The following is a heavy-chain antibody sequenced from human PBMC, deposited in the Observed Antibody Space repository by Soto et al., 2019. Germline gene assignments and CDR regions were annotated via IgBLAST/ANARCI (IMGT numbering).Heavy chain of an antibody. CDR2: IYYSGST. CDR1: GGSISSSSYY. J-gene: IGHJ4*02. D-gene: IGHD3-22*01. V-gene: IGHV4-39*01. CDR3: ASFKYYYDSSGLEGYFDY. Sequence: ASETLSLTCTVSGGSISSSSYYWGWIRQPPGKGLEWIGSIYYSGSTYYNPSLKSRVTISVDTSKNQFSLKLSSVTAADTAVYYCASFKYYYDSSGLEGYFDYWGQGTLVTVSS.